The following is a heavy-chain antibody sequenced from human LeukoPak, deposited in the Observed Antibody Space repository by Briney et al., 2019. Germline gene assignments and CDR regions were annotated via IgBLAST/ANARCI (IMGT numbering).Heavy chain of an antibody. V-gene: IGHV3-53*01. J-gene: IGHJ4*02. CDR3: ARGDYHCIRGCYSRAFDY. D-gene: IGHD6-19*01. CDR1: VDSVTVDY. CDR2: IYSGGST. Sequence: GGSLRLSCAASVDSVTVDYMGSGRQGPGKGLEWVSVIYSGGSTYYADSVKGRFTISRDNSKNTLYLQMNSLRAEDTAVYSCARGDYHCIRGCYSRAFDYWGQGSLVTVSS.